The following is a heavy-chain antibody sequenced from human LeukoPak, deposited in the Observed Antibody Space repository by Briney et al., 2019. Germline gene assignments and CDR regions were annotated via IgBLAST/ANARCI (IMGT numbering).Heavy chain of an antibody. CDR3: ARHQARQWLVRGRYYYMDV. D-gene: IGHD6-19*01. J-gene: IGHJ6*03. V-gene: IGHV4-39*01. Sequence: SETLSLTCTVSGGSISSSSYYWGWIRQPPGKGLEWIGSIYYSGSTYYNPSLKSRVTISVDTSKNQFSLKLSPVTAADTAVYYCARHQARQWLVRGRYYYMDVWGKGTTVTISS. CDR1: GGSISSSSYY. CDR2: IYYSGST.